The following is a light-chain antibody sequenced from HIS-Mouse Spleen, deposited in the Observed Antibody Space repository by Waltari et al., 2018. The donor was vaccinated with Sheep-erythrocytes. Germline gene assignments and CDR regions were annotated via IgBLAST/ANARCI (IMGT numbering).Light chain of an antibody. CDR3: QQSYSTPPLT. V-gene: IGKV1-39*01. CDR1: QRISSY. CDR2: AAS. Sequence: DIQMTQSPSSLSASVGDRVTITCRASQRISSYLNWYQQKPRKAPKLLIYAASSLQSGVPSRFSGSGSGTDFTLTISSLQPEDFATYYCQQSYSTPPLTFGGGTKVEIK. J-gene: IGKJ4*01.